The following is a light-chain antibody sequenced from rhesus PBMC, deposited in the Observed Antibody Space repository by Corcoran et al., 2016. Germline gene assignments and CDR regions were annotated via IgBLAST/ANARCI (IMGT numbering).Light chain of an antibody. Sequence: DIQMTQSPSALSASVGDRVSISFRASQNIYYNVAWYQQKPGTAPQLLIYAASSLQSGIPSRFSGSGSGTDFTLTISNLLPEYTAAYSCQQFYGKPFAFGPGTKLYF. CDR2: AAS. CDR3: QQFYGKPFA. V-gene: IGKV1S17*01. J-gene: IGKJ3*01. CDR1: QNIYYN.